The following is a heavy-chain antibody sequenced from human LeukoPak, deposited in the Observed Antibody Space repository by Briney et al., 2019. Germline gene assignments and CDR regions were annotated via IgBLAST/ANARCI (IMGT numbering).Heavy chain of an antibody. Sequence: GGSLRLSCTASGLTLSNYWMIWVRQAPGKGLQWVAKIKQDGSEEYYVDSVKGRFTISRDNAENSLYLQMNSLRVEDTAVYYCAARSSGNPYFWGQGTLVTVSS. CDR1: GLTLSNYW. CDR3: AARSSGNPYF. D-gene: IGHD1-26*01. J-gene: IGHJ4*02. V-gene: IGHV3-7*03. CDR2: IKQDGSEE.